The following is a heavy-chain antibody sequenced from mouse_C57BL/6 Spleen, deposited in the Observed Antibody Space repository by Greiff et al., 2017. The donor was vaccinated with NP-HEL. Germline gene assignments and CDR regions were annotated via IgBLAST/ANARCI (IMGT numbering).Heavy chain of an antibody. CDR2: ISSGSSTI. CDR3: ARRGGNQGCFEV. D-gene: IGHD1-1*02. V-gene: IGHV5-17*01. CDR1: GFTFSDYG. J-gene: IGHJ1*03. Sequence: DVMLVESGGGLVKPGGSLKLSCAASGFTFSDYGMHWVRQAPEKGLEWVAYISSGSSTIYYADTVKGRFTISRDNAKNTLFLQMTSLRSEDTAMCYCARRGGNQGCFEVWGTGTTVTVSS.